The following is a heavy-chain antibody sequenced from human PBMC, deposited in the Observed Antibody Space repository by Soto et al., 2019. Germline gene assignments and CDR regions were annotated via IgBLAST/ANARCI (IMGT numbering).Heavy chain of an antibody. D-gene: IGHD6-6*01. Sequence: SETLSLTCTVSGGSISSSSYYWGWIRQPPGKGLEWIGSIYYSGSTYYNPSLKSRVTISVDTSKNQFSLKLSSVTAADTAVYYCARLPIAARTIDFWGQGTLVTVSS. J-gene: IGHJ4*02. CDR2: IYYSGST. V-gene: IGHV4-39*01. CDR1: GGSISSSSYY. CDR3: ARLPIAARTIDF.